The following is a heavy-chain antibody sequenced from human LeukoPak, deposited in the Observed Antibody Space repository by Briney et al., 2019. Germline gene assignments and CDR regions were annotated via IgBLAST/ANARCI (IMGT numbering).Heavy chain of an antibody. D-gene: IGHD3/OR15-3a*01. CDR1: AYFITNDNY. Sequence: SSETLSLTCTVSAYFITNDNYWIWIRQSPGTGPDWIDSIYHTWTALYNPPLRRRVTLSVDTSKNQFSLKLNSVTATDTAVYYCAKEVARRTGGFDPWGQGALVTVSS. CDR2: IYHTWTA. V-gene: IGHV4-38-2*02. CDR3: AKEVARRTGGFDP. J-gene: IGHJ5*02.